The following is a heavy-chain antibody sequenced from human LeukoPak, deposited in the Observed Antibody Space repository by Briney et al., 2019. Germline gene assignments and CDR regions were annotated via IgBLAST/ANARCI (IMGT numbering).Heavy chain of an antibody. CDR3: ARSRRSGSYYKGLAYYFDY. V-gene: IGHV3-21*01. J-gene: IGHJ4*02. Sequence: GGSLRLSCAASGFTFGSYSMNWVRQAPGKGLEWVSSISSSSSYIHYADSVKGRFTISRDNAKNSLYLQMNSLRAEDTAVYYCARSRRSGSYYKGLAYYFDYWGQGTLVTVSS. CDR2: ISSSSSYI. D-gene: IGHD3-10*01. CDR1: GFTFGSYS.